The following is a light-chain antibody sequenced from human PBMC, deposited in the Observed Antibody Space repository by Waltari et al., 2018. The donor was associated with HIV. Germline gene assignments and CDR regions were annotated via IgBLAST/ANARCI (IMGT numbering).Light chain of an antibody. J-gene: IGKJ1*01. CDR3: LQHADFPGT. V-gene: IGKV5-2*01. CDR1: QDIDDD. Sequence: ETTLTQSPAFMSATPGDKVNISCKASQDIDDDMNGYQQKPGVAAVFIILGASSLVPGISPRFSGSVYGTDFTLTIDNIESEDAAYYFCLQHADFPGTFGQGTKVEIK. CDR2: GAS.